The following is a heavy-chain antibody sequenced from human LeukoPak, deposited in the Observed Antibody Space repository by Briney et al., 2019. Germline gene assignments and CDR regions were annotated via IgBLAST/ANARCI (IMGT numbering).Heavy chain of an antibody. V-gene: IGHV1-2*02. Sequence: ASVNVSCTASGYTFTGSYMHWVRQAPGQGLEWIGWINPNSGGTNYAQKFQGRVTMTRDTSISTPYMELSRLRSDDTAVYYCARGPNTYYYDSSGDYWGQGTLVTVSS. CDR1: GYTFTGSY. D-gene: IGHD3-22*01. J-gene: IGHJ4*02. CDR3: ARGPNTYYYDSSGDY. CDR2: INPNSGGT.